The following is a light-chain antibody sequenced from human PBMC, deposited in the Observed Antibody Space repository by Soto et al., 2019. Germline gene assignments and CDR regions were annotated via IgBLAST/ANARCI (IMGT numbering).Light chain of an antibody. V-gene: IGLV2-14*01. CDR1: SSDVGGYNY. J-gene: IGLJ1*01. CDR2: EVS. Sequence: QSALPQPASVSGSPGQSITISCTGTSSDVGGYNYVSWYQQHPGNAPKLMIYEVSNRPAGVSDRFSGSKSGNTASLTISGLQAEDEAEYYCSSNTISSTLVFGTETKLTVL. CDR3: SSNTISSTLV.